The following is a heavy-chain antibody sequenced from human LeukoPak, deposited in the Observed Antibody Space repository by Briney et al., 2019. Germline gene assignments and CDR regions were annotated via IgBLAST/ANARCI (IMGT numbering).Heavy chain of an antibody. J-gene: IGHJ4*02. V-gene: IGHV3-7*01. Sequence: GGSLRLSCAASGFTFSSYWMSWVRQAPGKGLEWVANIKQDGSEKYYVDSVKGRFTISRDNAKNSLYLQMNSLRAEDTAVYYCARATGLRYFDYRLTPYYFDYWGQGTLVTVSS. D-gene: IGHD3-9*01. CDR2: IKQDGSEK. CDR1: GFTFSSYW. CDR3: ARATGLRYFDYRLTPYYFDY.